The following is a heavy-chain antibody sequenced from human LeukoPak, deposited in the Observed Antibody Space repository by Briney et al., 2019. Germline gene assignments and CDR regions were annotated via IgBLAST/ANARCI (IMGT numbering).Heavy chain of an antibody. CDR1: GYTFTGYY. D-gene: IGHD2-2*01. Sequence: ASVKVSCKASGYTFTGYYMHWVRQAPGQGLEWMGWINPKSGGTNYAQKFQGRVTMTRDTSISTAYMELSRLRSDDTAVYYCARGEGYCSSTSCYPPGDYWGQGTLVTVSS. CDR2: INPKSGGT. J-gene: IGHJ4*02. CDR3: ARGEGYCSSTSCYPPGDY. V-gene: IGHV1-2*02.